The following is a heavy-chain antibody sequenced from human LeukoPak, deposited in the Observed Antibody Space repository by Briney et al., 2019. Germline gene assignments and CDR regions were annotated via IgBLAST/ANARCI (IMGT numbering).Heavy chain of an antibody. D-gene: IGHD6-19*01. V-gene: IGHV4-59*01. CDR3: ASGLYRRGWYFDH. CDR1: GGSITIYS. Sequence: SETLSLSRTVSGGSITIYSWSWIRQPPGKGLEWIGYIYYSGSTNYNPSLKSRVTISVDTSKNQFSLKLSSVTAADTAVYYCASGLYRRGWYFDHWGQSTLVSVS. J-gene: IGHJ4*02. CDR2: IYYSGST.